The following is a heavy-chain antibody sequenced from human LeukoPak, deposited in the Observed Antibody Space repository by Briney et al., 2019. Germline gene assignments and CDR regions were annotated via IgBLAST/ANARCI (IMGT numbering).Heavy chain of an antibody. Sequence: SETLSLTCTVSGDSISSTSYYWGWIRQPPGKGLEWIGSIYYSGSTYHNPSLKSRVTISVDTSKNQLSLKLSSVTAADTAVYYCARDKEELELLYYFDYWGQGTLVTVSS. CDR1: GDSISSTSYY. CDR2: IYYSGST. J-gene: IGHJ4*02. CDR3: ARDKEELELLYYFDY. D-gene: IGHD1-7*01. V-gene: IGHV4-39*07.